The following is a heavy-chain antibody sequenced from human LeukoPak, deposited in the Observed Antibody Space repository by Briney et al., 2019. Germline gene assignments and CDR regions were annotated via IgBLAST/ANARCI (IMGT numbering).Heavy chain of an antibody. CDR1: GGTFSSYA. V-gene: IGHV1-69*01. Sequence: SVKVSCKASGGTFSSYAISWVRQAPGQGLEWMGGIIPIFGTANYAQKFQGRVTITADESTSTAYMELSSRRSEDTAVYYCARDYPTVWHVRGPIDYWGQGTLVTVSS. CDR3: ARDYPTVWHVRGPIDY. J-gene: IGHJ4*02. D-gene: IGHD3-10*01. CDR2: IIPIFGTA.